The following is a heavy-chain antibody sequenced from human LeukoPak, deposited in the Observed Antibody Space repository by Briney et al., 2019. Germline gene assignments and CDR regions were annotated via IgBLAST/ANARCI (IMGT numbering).Heavy chain of an antibody. CDR3: AKSGRERGLALDY. V-gene: IGHV3-30*18. J-gene: IGHJ4*02. D-gene: IGHD1-26*01. CDR2: ISYDGSNK. Sequence: GGSLRLSCAASGFTFSSYGMHWVRQAPGKGLEWVAVISYDGSNKYYADSVKGRFTVSRDNSKNTLYMQMNSLRAEDTAVFYCAKSGRERGLALDYWGQGTLVTVSS. CDR1: GFTFSSYG.